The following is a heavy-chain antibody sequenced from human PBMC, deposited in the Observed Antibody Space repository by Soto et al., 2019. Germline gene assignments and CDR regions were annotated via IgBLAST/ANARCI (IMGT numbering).Heavy chain of an antibody. D-gene: IGHD3-3*01. CDR2: INHSGST. CDR1: GGSVSGYY. CDR3: SSARFYSWSHIYYRLDF. Sequence: SETLSLTCAGYGGSVSGYYWTWLRQPPGKGLEWIGEINHSGSTDYNPALKSRVTMSVDTSKNRFSLRGTSVTAADTAVYYFSSARFYSWSHIYYRLDFWVQGTTVP. J-gene: IGHJ6*02. V-gene: IGHV4-34*01.